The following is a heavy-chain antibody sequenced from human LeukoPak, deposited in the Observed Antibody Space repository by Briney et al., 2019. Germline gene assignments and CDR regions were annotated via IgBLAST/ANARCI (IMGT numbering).Heavy chain of an antibody. D-gene: IGHD3-22*01. Sequence: ASVKVSCKASGYTFTGYYIHWVRQTPGQGLECMGWINPNSGDTNYAQKFQGRVTMTRDTSISTAYMELNRLTSDDTAVYYCAKDQVWIVVGSFDYWGQGTLVTVS. CDR2: INPNSGDT. CDR1: GYTFTGYY. V-gene: IGHV1-2*02. CDR3: AKDQVWIVVGSFDY. J-gene: IGHJ4*02.